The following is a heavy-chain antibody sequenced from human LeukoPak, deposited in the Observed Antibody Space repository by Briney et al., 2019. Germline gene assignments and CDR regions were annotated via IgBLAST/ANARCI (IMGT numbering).Heavy chain of an antibody. J-gene: IGHJ4*02. CDR1: GFTFDDYA. Sequence: GGSLRLSCAASGFTFDDYAMHWVRQAPGKGLEWVSGISWNSGSIGYADSVKGRFTISRDNAKNSLYLQMNSLRAEDTAVYYCAREWSGGRGYSYGPSDYWGQGTLVTVSS. CDR3: AREWSGGRGYSYGPSDY. V-gene: IGHV3-9*01. D-gene: IGHD5-18*01. CDR2: ISWNSGSI.